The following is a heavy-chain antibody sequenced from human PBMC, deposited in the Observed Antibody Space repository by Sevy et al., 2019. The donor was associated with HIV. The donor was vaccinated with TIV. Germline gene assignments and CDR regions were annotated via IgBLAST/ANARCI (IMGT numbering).Heavy chain of an antibody. J-gene: IGHJ4*01. CDR3: TTDETSILVVPAAIWY. Sequence: GGSLRLSCAASGFTFSNAWMSWVRQAPGKGLEWVGRIKSKTDGGTTDYAAPVKGRFTISRDDSKNTLYLQMNSLKTEDTAVYYCTTDETSILVVPAAIWYWGHGTLVTVSS. CDR1: GFTFSNAW. V-gene: IGHV3-15*01. D-gene: IGHD2-2*02. CDR2: IKSKTDGGTT.